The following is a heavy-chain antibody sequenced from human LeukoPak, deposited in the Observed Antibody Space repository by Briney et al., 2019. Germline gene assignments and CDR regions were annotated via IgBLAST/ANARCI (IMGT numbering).Heavy chain of an antibody. D-gene: IGHD2-2*01. V-gene: IGHV1-18*01. CDR3: ARTPFKSIVVVPAADY. Sequence: ASVKVSCKASGYTFTSYGISWVRQAPGQGLEWMGWISAYNGNTNYAQKLQGRVTMTTDTSTSTAYMELRSLRSDDTAVYYCARTPFKSIVVVPAADYWGQGTLVTVSS. CDR1: GYTFTSYG. J-gene: IGHJ4*02. CDR2: ISAYNGNT.